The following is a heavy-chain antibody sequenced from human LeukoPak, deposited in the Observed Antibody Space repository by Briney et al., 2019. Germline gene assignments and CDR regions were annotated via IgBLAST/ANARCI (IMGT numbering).Heavy chain of an antibody. Sequence: TXAXXXXSFXXXXWSWXXXPPGXXLEWXXEXXHSGSTNYNPSLKSRVTISVDTSKNQFSLKLSSVPAADTAVYYCARDIAPDHYYILTGYSYWGQGTLVTVSS. D-gene: IGHD3-9*01. CDR2: XXHSGST. CDR1: XXSFXXXX. J-gene: IGHJ4*02. V-gene: IGHV4-34*01. CDR3: ARDIAPDHYYILTGYSY.